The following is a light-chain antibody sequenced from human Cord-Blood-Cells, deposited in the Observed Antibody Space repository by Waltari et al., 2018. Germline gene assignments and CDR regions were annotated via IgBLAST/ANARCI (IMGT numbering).Light chain of an antibody. J-gene: IGLJ3*02. CDR2: DVR. V-gene: IGLV2-14*01. CDR3: SSYTSSSTNWV. Sequence: QSALTQPASVSGSPGQSITISCTGTSSYVGGYNYASWYQQHPGKAPKLMIYDVRKRPSGVSTRFSGSKSGNTASLTISGLQAEDEADYYCSSYTSSSTNWVFGGGTKLTVL. CDR1: SSYVGGYNY.